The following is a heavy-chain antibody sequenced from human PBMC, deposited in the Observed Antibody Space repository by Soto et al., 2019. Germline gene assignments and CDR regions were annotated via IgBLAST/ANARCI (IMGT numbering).Heavy chain of an antibody. CDR3: ARGIVDPTYYYYYCMDV. CDR1: GFTVSSNY. J-gene: IGHJ6*03. D-gene: IGHD3-16*02. Sequence: EVQLVESGGGLVQPGGSLRLSCAASGFTVSSNYMSWVRQAPGKGLEWVSVIYNGGSTYYADSVKGRFTISRDNSKNTLYLQMNSLRAEDTAVYYCARGIVDPTYYYYYCMDVWGKGTTVTVSS. V-gene: IGHV3-66*01. CDR2: IYNGGST.